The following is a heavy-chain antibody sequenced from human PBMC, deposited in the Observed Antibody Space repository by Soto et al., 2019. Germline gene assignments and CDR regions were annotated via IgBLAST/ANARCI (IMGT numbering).Heavy chain of an antibody. CDR3: ARDRAGYGYNLAVD. D-gene: IGHD5-12*01. CDR1: GFTFSTYT. V-gene: IGHV3-21*01. Sequence: EVQLVESGGGLVKPGGSLRLSCAASGFTFSTYTMNWVRQVPGTGLEWVSSISSTSYYIYYADSVKGRFTISRDNAKKSLYLQMNSPRVEDTAVYYCARDRAGYGYNLAVDWGQGTLVTVSS. J-gene: IGHJ4*02. CDR2: ISSTSYYI.